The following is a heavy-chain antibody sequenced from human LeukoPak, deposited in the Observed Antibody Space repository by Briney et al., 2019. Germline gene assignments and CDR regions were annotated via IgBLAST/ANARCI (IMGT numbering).Heavy chain of an antibody. V-gene: IGHV3-30*02. CDR2: IRYDGSNK. CDR1: GFTFSSYG. CDR3: AKAIHYGGDCSYFDY. Sequence: GGSLRLSCAASGFTFSSYGMHWVRQAPGKGLEWVTFIRYDGSNKYSADSAKGRFTISRDNSKNTLYLQMNSLRVEDTAVYYCAKAIHYGGDCSYFDYWGQGTLVTVSS. J-gene: IGHJ4*02. D-gene: IGHD2-21*01.